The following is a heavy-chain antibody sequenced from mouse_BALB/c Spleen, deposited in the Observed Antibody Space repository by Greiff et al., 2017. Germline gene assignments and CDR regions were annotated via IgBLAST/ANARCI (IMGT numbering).Heavy chain of an antibody. Sequence: DVKLVESGGGLVKPGGSLKLSCAASGFTFSSYGMSWVRQTPDKRLEWVATISSGGSYTYYPDSVKGRFTISRDNAKNTLYLQMSSLKSEDTAMYYCARQDYRYDDAMDYWGQGTSVTVSS. CDR2: ISSGGSYT. CDR3: ARQDYRYDDAMDY. CDR1: GFTFSSYG. D-gene: IGHD2-14*01. V-gene: IGHV5-6*03. J-gene: IGHJ4*01.